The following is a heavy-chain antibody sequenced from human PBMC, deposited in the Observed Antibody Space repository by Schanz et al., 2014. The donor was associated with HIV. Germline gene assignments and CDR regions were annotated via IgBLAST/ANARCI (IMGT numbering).Heavy chain of an antibody. V-gene: IGHV3-30*18. J-gene: IGHJ4*02. Sequence: VQLVESGGGLVKPGGSLRLSCAASGFTFSSYGMYWVRQAPGKGLEWVAVISHDGSKKYYADSVRGRITISRDNSKNTLYLQMNSLRAEDTALYYCSKATSGSRGWYTGSDWGQGTLVTVSS. CDR3: SKATSGSRGWYTGSD. CDR1: GFTFSSYG. D-gene: IGHD6-19*01. CDR2: ISHDGSKK.